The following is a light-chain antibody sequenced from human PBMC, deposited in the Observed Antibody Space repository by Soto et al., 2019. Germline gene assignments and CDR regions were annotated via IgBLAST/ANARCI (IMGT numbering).Light chain of an antibody. CDR1: QSISPW. V-gene: IGKV1-5*01. CDR2: DVS. CDR3: QHYKMYSPWT. Sequence: DIQMNLSPDDLSASVGDRVSITWRASQSISPWLAWSQHEPGKAPKLLIYDVSSLQSGVPSRFSGSVSGTEFTLTIGSLQTPDFANYYGQHYKMYSPWTFGQGTKVDIK. J-gene: IGKJ1*01.